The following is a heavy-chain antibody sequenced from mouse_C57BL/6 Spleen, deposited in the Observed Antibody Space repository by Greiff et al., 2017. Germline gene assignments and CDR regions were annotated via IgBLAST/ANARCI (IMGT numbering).Heavy chain of an antibody. CDR2: ISSGSSTI. Sequence: EVKLEESGGGLVKPGGSLKLSCAASGFTFSDYGMHWVRQAPEKGLEWVAYISSGSSTIYYADTVKGRFTISRDNAKNTLFLQMTSLRSEDTAMYYCARDHYSNYPSRWGQGTTLTVSS. CDR1: GFTFSDYG. V-gene: IGHV5-17*01. D-gene: IGHD2-5*01. J-gene: IGHJ2*01. CDR3: ARDHYSNYPSR.